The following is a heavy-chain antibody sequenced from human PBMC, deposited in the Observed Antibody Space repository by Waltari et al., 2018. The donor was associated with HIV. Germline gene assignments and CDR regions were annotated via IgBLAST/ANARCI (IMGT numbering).Heavy chain of an antibody. J-gene: IGHJ6*02. D-gene: IGHD6-19*01. CDR1: GGSISSSSYY. Sequence: QLQLQESGPGLVKPSETLSLTCTVSGGSISSSSYYWGWIRQPPGKGLEWIGSSYYSGSTYYNPPLKSRVTISVDTSKNQFSLKLSSVTAADTAVYYCARRDGSGWDNYYYGMDVWGQGTTVTVSS. CDR3: ARRDGSGWDNYYYGMDV. V-gene: IGHV4-39*01. CDR2: SYYSGST.